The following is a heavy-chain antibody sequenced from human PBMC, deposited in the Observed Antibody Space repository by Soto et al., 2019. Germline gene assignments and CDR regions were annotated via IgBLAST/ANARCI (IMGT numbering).Heavy chain of an antibody. V-gene: IGHV4-31*03. CDR1: GGSISTGGYY. CDR2: IYYSGST. Sequence: QVQLQESGPGLVKPSQTLSLTCTVSGGSISTGGYYWTWIRQHPGKGLEGIGYIYYSGSTYSNPSLKSRVTISVDTSKNQFSLKLSSVTAADTAVYYCARGLSVTLFDNWGQGTLVTVSS. D-gene: IGHD4-17*01. J-gene: IGHJ4*02. CDR3: ARGLSVTLFDN.